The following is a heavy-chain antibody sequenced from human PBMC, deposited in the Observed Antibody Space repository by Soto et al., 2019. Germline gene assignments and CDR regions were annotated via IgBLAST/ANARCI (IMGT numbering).Heavy chain of an antibody. V-gene: IGHV4-4*02. J-gene: IGHJ4*02. Sequence: XTLSLTCADSGXSSGNNVWWSWVRQPPGKGLEWIGEVYQNGLTDSNPSLQGRVTMSADMSKNQFSLKVTSVTAADTAIYYCARDAALPGETDRFDYWGQGILVTVSP. CDR3: ARDAALPGETDRFDY. CDR1: GXSSGNNVW. CDR2: VYQNGLT. D-gene: IGHD2-15*01.